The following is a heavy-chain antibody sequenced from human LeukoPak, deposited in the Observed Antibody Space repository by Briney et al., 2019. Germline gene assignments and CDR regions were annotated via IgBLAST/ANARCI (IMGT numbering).Heavy chain of an antibody. CDR2: ISHSGST. CDR3: ARGQYSSGWYEGQYYYYGMDV. CDR1: GGSFSGYY. D-gene: IGHD6-19*01. Sequence: SETLSLTCAVYGGSFSGYYWSWIRQPPGKGLEWIGEISHSGSTNYNPSLKSRVTISVDTSKNQFSLKLSSVTAADTAVYYCARGQYSSGWYEGQYYYYGMDVWGQGTTVTVSS. J-gene: IGHJ6*02. V-gene: IGHV4-34*01.